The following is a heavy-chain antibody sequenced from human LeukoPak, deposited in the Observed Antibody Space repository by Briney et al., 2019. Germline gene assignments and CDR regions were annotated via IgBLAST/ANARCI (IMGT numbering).Heavy chain of an antibody. V-gene: IGHV4-59*01. CDR2: IYYSGST. Sequence: SETLSLTCTVSGGSISSYYWSWIRQPPGKGLEWIGYIYYSGSTNYNPSLKSRVPISVDTSKDQFSLKLSSVTAADTAVYYCARMVGEVHPTTFDWGQGTLVTVSP. CDR3: ARMVGEVHPTTFD. CDR1: GGSISSYY. D-gene: IGHD3-16*01. J-gene: IGHJ4*02.